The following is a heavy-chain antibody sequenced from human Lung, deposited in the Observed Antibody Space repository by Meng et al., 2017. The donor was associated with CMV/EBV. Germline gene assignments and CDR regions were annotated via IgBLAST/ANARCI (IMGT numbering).Heavy chain of an antibody. Sequence: SXTXSPXCAVYGGSFSDYYWSWSRQPPGKGLEWIGEINHSGSTNYNPSLKSRVTISVDTSKNQFSLKVSSVTAADTAVYYCARGEGSGWNDRGGWFDPGGQGNXVTVSS. CDR1: GGSFSDYY. CDR2: INHSGST. J-gene: IGHJ5*02. V-gene: IGHV4-34*01. CDR3: ARGEGSGWNDRGGWFDP. D-gene: IGHD1-1*01.